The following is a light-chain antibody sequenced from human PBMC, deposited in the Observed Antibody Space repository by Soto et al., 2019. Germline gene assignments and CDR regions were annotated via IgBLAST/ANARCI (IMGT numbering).Light chain of an antibody. J-gene: IGKJ1*01. V-gene: IGKV1-5*03. CDR1: QSISSW. CDR2: KAS. Sequence: DIQMTQSPSTLSASVGDRVTITCRASQSISSWLAWYQQKPGKAPKLLIYKASSLESGVPSRFSGSGSGTEFTLTISSMQPDDFATYYCQQYNSLWPLGQGTKVDIK. CDR3: QQYNSLWP.